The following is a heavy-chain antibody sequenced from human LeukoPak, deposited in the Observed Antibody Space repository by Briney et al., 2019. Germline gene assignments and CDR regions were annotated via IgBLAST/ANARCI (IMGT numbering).Heavy chain of an antibody. CDR3: AKGGYYYDSTGYYERRSFDY. CDR2: ISSSGSFI. J-gene: IGHJ4*02. CDR1: GFTFSDYY. V-gene: IGHV3-11*01. Sequence: GGSLRLSCAGSGFTFSDYYMSWIRQAPGKGLEWVTYISSSGSFIYYADSVKGRFTISRDNAKNSLYLQMNSLRAEDTALYYCAKGGYYYDSTGYYERRSFDYWGQGTLVTVSA. D-gene: IGHD3-22*01.